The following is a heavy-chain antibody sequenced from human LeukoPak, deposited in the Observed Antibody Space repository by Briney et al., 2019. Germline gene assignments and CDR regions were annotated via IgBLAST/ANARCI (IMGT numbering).Heavy chain of an antibody. CDR2: INPNSGDT. D-gene: IGHD6-13*01. V-gene: IGHV1-2*02. J-gene: IGHJ4*02. Sequence: GASVKVSCKASGYTFTGYFMHWVRQAPGQGLEGMGWINPNSGDTNYAQKFQGRVTMTRDTSISTAYMELGRLRSNDTAVYYCARDRIGSWVGYWGEGTLVTVSS. CDR3: ARDRIGSWVGY. CDR1: GYTFTGYF.